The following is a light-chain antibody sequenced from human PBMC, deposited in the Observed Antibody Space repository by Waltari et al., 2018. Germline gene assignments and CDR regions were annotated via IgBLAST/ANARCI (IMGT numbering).Light chain of an antibody. Sequence: DIQLTQSPSFLSASVGARVTITCRASQDISSYLAWCQQKPGKAPKLLIYAATTLQSGVPSRFSGSRSGTEFTLTISSLQPEDSATYYCQQVKSYPLTFGGGTKVEIK. CDR1: QDISSY. CDR3: QQVKSYPLT. J-gene: IGKJ4*01. V-gene: IGKV1-9*01. CDR2: AAT.